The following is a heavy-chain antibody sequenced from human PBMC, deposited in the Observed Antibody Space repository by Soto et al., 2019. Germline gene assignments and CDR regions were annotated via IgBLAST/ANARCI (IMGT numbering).Heavy chain of an antibody. D-gene: IGHD2-2*01. V-gene: IGHV3-30*18. Sequence: GGSLRLSCAASGFTFSSYGMHWVRQAPGKGLEWVAVISYDGSNKYYADSVKGRFTISRDNSKNTLYLQMNSLRAEDTAVYYCAKDMRDIVVVPAAMLEGAGNGMDVWGQGTTVTVSS. CDR3: AKDMRDIVVVPAAMLEGAGNGMDV. J-gene: IGHJ6*02. CDR1: GFTFSSYG. CDR2: ISYDGSNK.